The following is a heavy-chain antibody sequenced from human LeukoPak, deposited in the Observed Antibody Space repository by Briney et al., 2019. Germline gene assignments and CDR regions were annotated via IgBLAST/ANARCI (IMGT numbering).Heavy chain of an antibody. Sequence: SETLSLTCTVSGGSISSGGYYWSWIRQHPGKGLEWIGYIYYSGSTYYNPSLKSRVTISVDTSKNQFSLKLSSVTAADTAVYYCARSAGTRYYFDYWGQGTLSPSPQ. D-gene: IGHD1/OR15-1a*01. CDR3: ARSAGTRYYFDY. J-gene: IGHJ4*02. V-gene: IGHV4-31*03. CDR2: IYYSGST. CDR1: GGSISSGGYY.